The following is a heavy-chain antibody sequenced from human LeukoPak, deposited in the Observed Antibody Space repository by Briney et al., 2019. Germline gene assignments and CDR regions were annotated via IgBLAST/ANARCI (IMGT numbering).Heavy chain of an antibody. CDR3: AGRLGPYSSGWFPFDY. CDR1: GYSFTSYW. CDR2: IYPGDSDT. Sequence: GESLKISCKGSGYSFTSYWIGWVRQMPGKGLEWMGIIYPGDSDTRYSPSFQGQVTISADKSISTAYLQWSSLKASDTAMYYCAGRLGPYSSGWFPFDYWGQGTLVTVSS. J-gene: IGHJ4*02. D-gene: IGHD6-19*01. V-gene: IGHV5-51*01.